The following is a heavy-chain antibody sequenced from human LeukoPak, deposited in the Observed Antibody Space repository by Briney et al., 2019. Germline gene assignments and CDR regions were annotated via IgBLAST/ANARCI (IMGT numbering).Heavy chain of an antibody. CDR2: ISSSSSYI. CDR3: ARHPRDDSSGYYYYYYYMDV. V-gene: IGHV3-21*03. Sequence: PGGSLRLSCAASGFTFSSYSMNWVRQAPGKGLEWVSSISSSSSYIYYADSVKGRFTISRDNAKNSLYLQRHRLRAEDTAVDYCARHPRDDSSGYYYYYYYMDVWGKGTTVTVSS. D-gene: IGHD3-22*01. J-gene: IGHJ6*03. CDR1: GFTFSSYS.